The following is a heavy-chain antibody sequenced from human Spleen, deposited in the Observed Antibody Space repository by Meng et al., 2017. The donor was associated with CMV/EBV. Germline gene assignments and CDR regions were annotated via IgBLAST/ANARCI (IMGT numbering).Heavy chain of an antibody. Sequence: ASVKVSCKASGYTFTGYYMHWVRQAPGQGLEWMGWIDPNIGGTNYAQKFQGRVTLTRDTSISTVYMELSRLRSDDTAVYYCARVLVVVPAARPAPFDYWGQGTLVTVSS. CDR1: GYTFTGYY. D-gene: IGHD2-2*01. J-gene: IGHJ4*02. CDR3: ARVLVVVPAARPAPFDY. V-gene: IGHV1-2*02. CDR2: IDPNIGGT.